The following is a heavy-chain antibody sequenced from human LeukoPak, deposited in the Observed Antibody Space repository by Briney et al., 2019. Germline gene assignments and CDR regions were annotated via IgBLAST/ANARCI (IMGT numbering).Heavy chain of an antibody. D-gene: IGHD1-14*01. CDR3: ARDRRGRISGTTEALDF. CDR1: RFTFINFG. V-gene: IGHV3-30-3*01. Sequence: PGGSLRLSCAASRFTFINFGFHWVRQAPGKGLEWVAFISYNGTNQQYAESVRGRFTISRDNSKSTVYLQMNRLTTQDTAIYYCARDRRGRISGTTEALDFWGQGTMVTVSS. CDR2: ISYNGTNQ. J-gene: IGHJ3*01.